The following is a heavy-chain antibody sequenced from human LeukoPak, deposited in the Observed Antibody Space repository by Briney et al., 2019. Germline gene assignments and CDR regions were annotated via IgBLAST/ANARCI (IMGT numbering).Heavy chain of an antibody. CDR2: IKSWTNGGTT. CDR3: TRSGYSYGYYFDC. CDR1: GFGFSDAW. D-gene: IGHD5-18*01. Sequence: GGSLRLSCVGSGFGFSDAWMTWVRQAPGKGLEWAGHIKSWTNGGTTDYAAPVRGRFSISRDDSQNMVYLQMNSLKTEDTAVYYCTRSGYSYGYYFDCWGQGTLVTVSS. J-gene: IGHJ4*02. V-gene: IGHV3-15*05.